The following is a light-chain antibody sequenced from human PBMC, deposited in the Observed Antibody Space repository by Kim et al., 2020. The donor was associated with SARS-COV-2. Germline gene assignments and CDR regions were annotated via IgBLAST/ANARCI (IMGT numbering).Light chain of an antibody. CDR2: RDY. Sequence: SYELTQPLSVSVAQGQTARITCGGNNIGSKNVHWYQQKPGQAPVLVIYRDYNRPSGIPERISGSNSGNTASLTISRAQAGDEADYYCQVWDSSAVVFGGG. V-gene: IGLV3-9*01. J-gene: IGLJ2*01. CDR3: QVWDSSAVV. CDR1: NIGSKN.